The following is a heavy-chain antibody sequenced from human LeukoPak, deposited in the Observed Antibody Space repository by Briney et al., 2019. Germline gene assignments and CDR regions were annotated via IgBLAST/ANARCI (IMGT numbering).Heavy chain of an antibody. CDR3: ARGALRGYDYPQDYYYGMDV. J-gene: IGHJ6*02. Sequence: ASVKVSCKASGYTFTGYYMHWVRQAPGQGLKWMGWINPNSGGTNYAQKFQGWVTMTRDTSISTAYMELSRLRSDDTAVYYCARGALRGYDYPQDYYYGMDVWGQGTTVTVSS. V-gene: IGHV1-2*04. D-gene: IGHD5-12*01. CDR1: GYTFTGYY. CDR2: INPNSGGT.